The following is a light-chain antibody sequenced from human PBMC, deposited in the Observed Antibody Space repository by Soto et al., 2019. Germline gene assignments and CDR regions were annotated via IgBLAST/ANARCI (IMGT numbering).Light chain of an antibody. V-gene: IGKV1-17*01. CDR3: LQHSSFPFA. CDR1: QGVGDR. J-gene: IGKJ3*01. Sequence: DLEVTQSPSSLSASVGDRVTITCRASQGVGDRVGWYQQKPGNAPKRLIYATSNLESGVPSRFSGSRSGTEFTLTIRILQPEDLATYYCLQHSSFPFAFGPGTIVDLK. CDR2: ATS.